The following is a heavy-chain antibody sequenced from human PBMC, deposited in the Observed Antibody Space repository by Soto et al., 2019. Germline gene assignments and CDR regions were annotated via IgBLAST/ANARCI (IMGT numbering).Heavy chain of an antibody. D-gene: IGHD6-19*01. V-gene: IGHV3-23*01. J-gene: IGHJ4*02. CDR1: GFTFSTYV. Sequence: HPGGSLRLSCAASGFTFSTYVMSWVRQAPGKGLEWVSAISGSGSSTYYADSVKGRFTISRDNSKNTLCLQVNSLSAEDTAVYYCAKGSVAGRHYIDYWGQGTLVTVSS. CDR2: ISGSGSST. CDR3: AKGSVAGRHYIDY.